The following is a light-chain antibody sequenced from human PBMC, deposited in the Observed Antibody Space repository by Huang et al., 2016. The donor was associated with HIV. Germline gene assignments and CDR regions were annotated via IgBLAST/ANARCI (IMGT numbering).Light chain of an antibody. CDR1: QSVLYSSNNKNY. Sequence: DIVMTQSPDSLAVSLGERATINCKSSQSVLYSSNNKNYLAWYQQKPGQPPKLLIYWASTRESGVPDRFSGSGSGTDCTLNISSLQAEDVAVYYCQQYYSTPLTFGGGTKVEIK. CDR2: WAS. CDR3: QQYYSTPLT. V-gene: IGKV4-1*01. J-gene: IGKJ4*01.